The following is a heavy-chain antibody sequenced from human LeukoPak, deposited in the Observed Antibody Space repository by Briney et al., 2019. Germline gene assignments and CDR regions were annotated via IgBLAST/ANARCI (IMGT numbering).Heavy chain of an antibody. CDR1: GFTVTNNY. CDR3: ARDLHYYVAMDV. CDR2: IYSGGST. V-gene: IGHV3-53*01. J-gene: IGHJ6*02. Sequence: GGSLRLSCAGSGFTVTNNYMSWVRQAPGKGLEWVSVIYSGGSTYYADSVKGRFTISRDRSKDTLYLQMNSLRAEDTAVYYCARDLHYYVAMDVWGQGTTVTVSS. D-gene: IGHD3-10*02.